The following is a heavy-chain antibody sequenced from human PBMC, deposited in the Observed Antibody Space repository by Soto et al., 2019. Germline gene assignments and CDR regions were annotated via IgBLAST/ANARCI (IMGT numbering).Heavy chain of an antibody. CDR3: ARPDHSGRYSYFDY. CDR1: GFTFSSYG. Sequence: QVQLVESGGGVVQPGRSLRLSCAASGFTFSSYGMHWVRQAPGKGLEWVAVISYDGSNKYYADSVKGRFTISRDNSKNTLYLQMNSLRAEDTAVYYCARPDHSGRYSYFDYWGQGTLVTVSS. CDR2: ISYDGSNK. J-gene: IGHJ4*02. V-gene: IGHV3-30*03. D-gene: IGHD1-26*01.